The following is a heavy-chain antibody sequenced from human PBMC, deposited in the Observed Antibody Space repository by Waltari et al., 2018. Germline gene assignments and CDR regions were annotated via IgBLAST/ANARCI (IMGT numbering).Heavy chain of an antibody. CDR2: IISSSSTI. D-gene: IGHD3-10*01. J-gene: IGHJ4*02. Sequence: EVQLVESGGGLVQPGGSLRLSCAASGFTVSSYSMNWVRQAPGKGLEWVSYIISSSSTIYYADCGKSRFTITRDNAKNSLYLQLSSLRAADTAVYYCARDDPYYALLYWGQGTLVTVSS. CDR1: GFTVSSYS. CDR3: ARDDPYYALLY. V-gene: IGHV3-48*01.